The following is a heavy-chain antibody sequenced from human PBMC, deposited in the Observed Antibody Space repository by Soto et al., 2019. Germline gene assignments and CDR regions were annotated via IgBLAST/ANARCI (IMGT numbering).Heavy chain of an antibody. CDR1: GFSLKTTGVG. CDR2: IYWDDDK. D-gene: IGHD3-10*02. Sequence: QITLKESGPTLVKPTQTLTLTCTFSGFSLKTTGVGVGWIRQPPGKALEWLALIYWDDDKRYSPSLRSRLTTTKDTSKNQVVLTMTNMDPVDTGTYFCAHRRVFVDRGLARNYFDYWGQGALVTVSS. CDR3: AHRRVFVDRGLARNYFDY. V-gene: IGHV2-5*02. J-gene: IGHJ4*02.